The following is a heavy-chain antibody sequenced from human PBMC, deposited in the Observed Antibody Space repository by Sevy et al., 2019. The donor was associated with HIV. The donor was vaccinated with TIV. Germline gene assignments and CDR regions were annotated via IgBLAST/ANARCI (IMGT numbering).Heavy chain of an antibody. Sequence: GGSLRLSCAVSGFTFSNAWMNWVRQAPGTGLQWVGLIKSKIDGERTDYAAPVKGRFTISRDDSKNTVYLQMNSLKTDDTAVYYCATAPGYYDSSPFDYWGPGTLVTVSS. CDR1: GFTFSNAW. D-gene: IGHD3-22*01. J-gene: IGHJ4*02. CDR2: IKSKIDGERT. CDR3: ATAPGYYDSSPFDY. V-gene: IGHV3-15*01.